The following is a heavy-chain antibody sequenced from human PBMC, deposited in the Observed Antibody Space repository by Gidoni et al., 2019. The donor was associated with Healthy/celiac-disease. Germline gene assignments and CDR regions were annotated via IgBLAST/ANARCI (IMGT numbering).Heavy chain of an antibody. CDR3: ARDDCSGGSCSLSPDAFDI. CDR2: ISSSSSYI. J-gene: IGHJ3*02. CDR1: GFTFSSYS. Sequence: EVQLVESGGGLVKPGGSLRLSCAASGFTFSSYSMNWVRQAPGKGLEWVSSISSSSSYIYYADSVKGRFTISRDNAKNSLYLQMNSLRAEDTAVYYCARDDCSGGSCSLSPDAFDIWGQGTMVTVSS. V-gene: IGHV3-21*01. D-gene: IGHD2-15*01.